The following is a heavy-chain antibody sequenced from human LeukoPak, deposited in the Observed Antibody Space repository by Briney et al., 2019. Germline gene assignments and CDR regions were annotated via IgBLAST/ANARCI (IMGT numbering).Heavy chain of an antibody. D-gene: IGHD2-2*02. CDR1: GXTFSSYG. CDR2: IWYDGSNK. Sequence: GGSLRLSCAASGXTFSSYGMHWVRQAPGKGLEWVAVIWYDGSNKYYADSVKGRFTISRDNSKNTLYLQMNSLRAEDTAVYYCARGGGIVVVPAAILDYWGQGTLVTVSS. V-gene: IGHV3-33*01. CDR3: ARGGGIVVVPAAILDY. J-gene: IGHJ4*02.